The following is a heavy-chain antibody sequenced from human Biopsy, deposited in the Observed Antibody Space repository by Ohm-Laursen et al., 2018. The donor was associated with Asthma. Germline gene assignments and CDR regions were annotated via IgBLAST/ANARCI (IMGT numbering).Heavy chain of an antibody. Sequence: ASVKVSCKISGYNLTDLSMHWVRQAPGQGLEWMGGHDHEEGGTVNARRFQGRVTMTEDTSTDTAYMELSSLSSDDTAVYYCASDFPKDYVRYNFQFWGQGTLVTVSS. CDR1: GYNLTDLS. CDR3: ASDFPKDYVRYNFQF. CDR2: HDHEEGGT. J-gene: IGHJ4*02. V-gene: IGHV1-24*01. D-gene: IGHD4-17*01.